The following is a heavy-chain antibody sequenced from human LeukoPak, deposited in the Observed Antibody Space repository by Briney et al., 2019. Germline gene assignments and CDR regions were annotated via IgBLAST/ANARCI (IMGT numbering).Heavy chain of an antibody. D-gene: IGHD2-2*01. CDR1: GGSISTYY. Sequence: PSETLSLTCTVSGGSISTYYLSWIRQPAGKGLEWIGRIYTSGRTNYNPSLKSRVTMSVDTSKSQFSLKLNSVTAADTAVYYCARRFSTGPFDYWGQGILVTVSS. CDR3: ARRFSTGPFDY. J-gene: IGHJ4*02. CDR2: IYTSGRT. V-gene: IGHV4-4*07.